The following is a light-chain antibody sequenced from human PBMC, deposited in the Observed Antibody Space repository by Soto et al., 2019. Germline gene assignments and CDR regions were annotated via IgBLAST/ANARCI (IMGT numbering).Light chain of an antibody. Sequence: DIQMTQSPSTLSASLGDRVTIXXRASQSITNRLAWYQQKPGKAPEVLIYDASNLESGVPSRFSGSGYGTEFILTISSLQPDDFATYYCQHYGGMWTFGQGTKVDIK. CDR1: QSITNR. V-gene: IGKV1-5*01. CDR3: QHYGGMWT. CDR2: DAS. J-gene: IGKJ1*01.